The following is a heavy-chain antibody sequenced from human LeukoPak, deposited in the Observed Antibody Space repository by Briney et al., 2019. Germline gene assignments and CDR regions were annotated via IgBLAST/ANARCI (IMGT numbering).Heavy chain of an antibody. J-gene: IGHJ4*02. CDR1: GFTFSSYA. V-gene: IGHV3-23*01. Sequence: TGGSLRLSCAASGFTFSSYAMSWVRQAPGKGLEWVSAISGSGGSTYYADSVKGRFAISRDNSKNTLYLQMNSLRAEVTAVYYCAKGGDFWSGSEFDYWGQGTLVTVSS. CDR2: ISGSGGST. CDR3: AKGGDFWSGSEFDY. D-gene: IGHD3-3*01.